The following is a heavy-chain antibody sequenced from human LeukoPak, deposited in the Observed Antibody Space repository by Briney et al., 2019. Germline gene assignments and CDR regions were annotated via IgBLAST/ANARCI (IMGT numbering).Heavy chain of an antibody. V-gene: IGHV1-2*02. J-gene: IGHJ4*02. Sequence: ASVKVSCKASGYTFTGYCMHWVRQAPGQGLEWMGWINPNSGGTNYAQKFQGRVTMTRDTSISTAYMELSRLRSDDTAVYYCARAPPGYYYDSSGYYARLGIDYWGQGTLVTVSS. CDR1: GYTFTGYC. D-gene: IGHD3-22*01. CDR2: INPNSGGT. CDR3: ARAPPGYYYDSSGYYARLGIDY.